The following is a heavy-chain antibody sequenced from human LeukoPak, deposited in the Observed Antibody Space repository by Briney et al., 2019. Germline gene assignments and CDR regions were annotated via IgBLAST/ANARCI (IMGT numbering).Heavy chain of an antibody. CDR1: GFTFNSYG. J-gene: IGHJ4*02. D-gene: IGHD3-3*01. CDR2: IWYDGSSK. Sequence: GRSLRLSCAASGFTFNSYGMHWVRQAPGKGLEWVAVIWYDGSSKYYADSVKGRFTISRDNSKNTLYLQMNSLRAEDTAVYYCARDLGYDFWSGYPRDYFDYWGQGTLVTVSS. V-gene: IGHV3-33*01. CDR3: ARDLGYDFWSGYPRDYFDY.